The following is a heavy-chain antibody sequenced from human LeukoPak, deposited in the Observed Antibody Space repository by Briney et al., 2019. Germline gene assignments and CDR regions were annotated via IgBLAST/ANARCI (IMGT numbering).Heavy chain of an antibody. V-gene: IGHV3-23*01. J-gene: IGHJ4*02. CDR3: AKDFREYCSGGSCYQPFDY. Sequence: PGGSLRLSCVASGFGLSGITMNWVRQAPGKGLEWVSAISGSGGSTYYADSVKGRFTISRDNSKNTLYLQMNSLRAEDTAVYYCAKDFREYCSGGSCYQPFDYWGQGTLVTVSS. D-gene: IGHD2-15*01. CDR1: GFGLSGIT. CDR2: ISGSGGST.